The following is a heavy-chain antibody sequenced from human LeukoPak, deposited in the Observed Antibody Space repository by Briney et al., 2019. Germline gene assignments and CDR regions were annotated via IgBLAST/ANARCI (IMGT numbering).Heavy chain of an antibody. V-gene: IGHV3-30*18. CDR3: AKSDYDSSGYLNWFDP. Sequence: GGSLRLSCAASGFTFSSYGMHWVRQAPVKGLEWGAVISYDGSNKYYADSVKGRFTISRDNSKNTLYLQMNSLRAEDTAVYYCAKSDYDSSGYLNWFDPWGQGTLVTVSS. J-gene: IGHJ5*02. CDR2: ISYDGSNK. CDR1: GFTFSSYG. D-gene: IGHD3-22*01.